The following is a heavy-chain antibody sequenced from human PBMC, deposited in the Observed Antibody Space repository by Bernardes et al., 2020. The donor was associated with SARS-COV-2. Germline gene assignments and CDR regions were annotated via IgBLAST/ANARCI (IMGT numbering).Heavy chain of an antibody. D-gene: IGHD2-2*01. Sequence: GGSLRLSCAASGFTFSTYYMSWIRQAPGKGLEWVSYISSSGSTIYYADSVKGRFTISRDNAKNSLYLQMNSLRAEDTAVYYCARDIVVVPAATHNYYYGMDDWGQGTTGSV. CDR2: ISSSGSTI. CDR3: ARDIVVVPAATHNYYYGMDD. V-gene: IGHV3-11*01. CDR1: GFTFSTYY. J-gene: IGHJ6*02.